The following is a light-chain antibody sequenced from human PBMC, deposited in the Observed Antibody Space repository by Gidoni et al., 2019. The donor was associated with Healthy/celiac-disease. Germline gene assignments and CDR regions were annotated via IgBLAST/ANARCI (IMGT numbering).Light chain of an antibody. V-gene: IGKV3-11*01. J-gene: IGKJ5*01. Sequence: EIVLTHSPATLSLSPGARATRSCRASHSVSSYSAWYQQKPGQAHRLLIYDASNRATAIPARFSGSGSGTAFTLTISSLEPAEFAVYYCPQRSNWPPGTFXXXTRLEIK. CDR1: HSVSSY. CDR2: DAS. CDR3: PQRSNWPPGT.